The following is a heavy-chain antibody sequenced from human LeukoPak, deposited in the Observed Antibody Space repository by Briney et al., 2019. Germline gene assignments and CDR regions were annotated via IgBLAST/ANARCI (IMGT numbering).Heavy chain of an antibody. CDR2: ISYDGSNK. Sequence: GGSLRLSCAASGFTFSSYGMHWVRQAPGKGLEWEAVISYDGSNKYYADSVKGRFTISRDNSKNTLYLQMNSLRAEDTAVYYCAKVSGYSYGFDYWGQGALVTVSS. D-gene: IGHD5-18*01. CDR3: AKVSGYSYGFDY. V-gene: IGHV3-30*18. CDR1: GFTFSSYG. J-gene: IGHJ4*02.